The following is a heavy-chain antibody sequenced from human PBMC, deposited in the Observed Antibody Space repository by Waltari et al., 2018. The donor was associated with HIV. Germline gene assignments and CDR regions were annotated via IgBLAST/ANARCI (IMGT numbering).Heavy chain of an antibody. CDR2: IKSKTDGGTT. D-gene: IGHD1-1*01. V-gene: IGHV3-15*01. CDR1: GFTFSNAW. J-gene: IGHJ4*02. Sequence: EVQLVESGGGVVKPGGSVRLSCAASGFTFSNAWMTWVRQTPGKGLEWVGRIKSKTDGGTTDYAAPVKGRFTISRDDSKNTLYLQLNSLKTEDTAVYYCATAGSTGTTRGYWGQGTLVTVSS. CDR3: ATAGSTGTTRGY.